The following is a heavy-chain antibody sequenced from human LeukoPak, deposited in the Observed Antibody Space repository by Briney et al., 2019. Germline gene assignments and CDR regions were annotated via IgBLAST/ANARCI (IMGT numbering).Heavy chain of an antibody. D-gene: IGHD6-13*01. CDR1: GDNFSSYV. CDR2: INTNTGNP. J-gene: IGHJ4*02. V-gene: IGHV7-4-1*04. Sequence: ASVKVSCKASGDNFSSYVFTWVRQAPGQGLEWMGWINTNTGNPTYAQGFTGRFVFSSDTSVGIAYLQISSLKSEDTAVYYCTRSAVGRADYWGQGTLVTVSS. CDR3: TRSAVGRADY.